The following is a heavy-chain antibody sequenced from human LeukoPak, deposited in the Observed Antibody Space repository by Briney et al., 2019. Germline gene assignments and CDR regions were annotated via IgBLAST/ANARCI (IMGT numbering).Heavy chain of an antibody. Sequence: GGSLRLSCSASGFTFSSYAMHWVRQAPGKGLEYVSAINSNGGTTYYSDSVKGRFTISRDNSKNTLYLQMSSLRAEDTAVYYCVKMGTYYYDSSGSNYWGQGTLVTVSS. CDR3: VKMGTYYYDSSGSNY. CDR2: INSNGGTT. CDR1: GFTFSSYA. V-gene: IGHV3-64D*09. J-gene: IGHJ4*02. D-gene: IGHD3-22*01.